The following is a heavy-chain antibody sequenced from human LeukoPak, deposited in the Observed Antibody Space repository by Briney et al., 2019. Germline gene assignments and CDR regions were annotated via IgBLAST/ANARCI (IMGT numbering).Heavy chain of an antibody. V-gene: IGHV5-51*01. CDR1: GYIFSNYW. Sequence: GESLKISCRGSGYIFSNYWIAWVRQMPGKGLEWIGVIYPADSDTKYSPSFQGQVTISADKSISTAYLQWRSLKASDIAIYYCARQSRDLKDAFDVWGQGTMVTVSS. CDR2: IYPADSDT. CDR3: ARQSRDLKDAFDV. D-gene: IGHD5-24*01. J-gene: IGHJ3*01.